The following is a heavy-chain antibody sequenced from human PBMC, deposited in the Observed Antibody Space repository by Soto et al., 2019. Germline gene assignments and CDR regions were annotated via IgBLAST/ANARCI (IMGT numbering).Heavy chain of an antibody. CDR2: IIPIFGTA. CDR1: GGTFSSYA. CDR3: ARDLRPIFGVVMPYYYYYGMDV. V-gene: IGHV1-69*01. J-gene: IGHJ6*02. D-gene: IGHD3-3*01. Sequence: QVQLVQSGAEVKKPGSSVKVSCKASGGTFSSYAISWVRQAPGQGLEWMGGIIPIFGTANYAQKFQGRVTITADESTSTAYMELSSLRSEDTAVYYCARDLRPIFGVVMPYYYYYGMDVWCQGTTVTVSS.